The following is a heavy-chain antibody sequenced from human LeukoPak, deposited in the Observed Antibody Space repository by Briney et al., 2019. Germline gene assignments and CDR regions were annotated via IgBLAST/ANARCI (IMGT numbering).Heavy chain of an antibody. D-gene: IGHD4-23*01. CDR2: ISYDGSNK. V-gene: IGHV3-30*18. Sequence: GALRLSCAASGFTFSSYGMHWVRQAPGKGLEWVAVISYDGSNKYYADSVKGRFTISRDNSKNTLYLQMNSLRAEDTAVYYCANLLRWEPYWGQGTLVTVSS. CDR3: ANLLRWEPY. CDR1: GFTFSSYG. J-gene: IGHJ4*02.